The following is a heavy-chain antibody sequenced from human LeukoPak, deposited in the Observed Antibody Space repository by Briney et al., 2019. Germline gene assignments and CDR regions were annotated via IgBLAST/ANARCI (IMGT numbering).Heavy chain of an antibody. Sequence: SETLSLTCTVSGGSISSYYWSWIRQPPGKGRDWIGYTYYSWSTNYNPSLKSRVTISVATSTNQSSLKLSSVTAADTAVYYCARQPIAVAGQYYFDYWGQGTLVTVSS. CDR1: GGSISSYY. D-gene: IGHD6-19*01. V-gene: IGHV4-59*08. CDR3: ARQPIAVAGQYYFDY. CDR2: TYYSWST. J-gene: IGHJ4*02.